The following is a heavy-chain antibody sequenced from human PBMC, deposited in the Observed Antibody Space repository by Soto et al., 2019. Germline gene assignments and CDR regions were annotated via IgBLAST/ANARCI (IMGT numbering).Heavy chain of an antibody. Sequence: QVQLQESGPGLVKPSQTLSLTCTVSGDPISSGDYYWSWIRQPPGKGLEWIGYIYYSGTTYYSPSLKSRVTMSVGTSKNQFSLKLSSVTAADTAVYYCARAPYRGTNSRRALDMWGQGTMVTVSS. J-gene: IGHJ3*02. CDR3: ARAPYRGTNSRRALDM. CDR2: IYYSGTT. V-gene: IGHV4-30-4*01. D-gene: IGHD2-8*01. CDR1: GDPISSGDYY.